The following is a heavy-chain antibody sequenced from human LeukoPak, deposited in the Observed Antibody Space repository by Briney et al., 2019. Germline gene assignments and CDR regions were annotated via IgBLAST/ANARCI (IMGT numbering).Heavy chain of an antibody. CDR1: GGSISSGGYS. CDR3: ARGVVRMGYSSGWVSSRAGDYYYYMDV. Sequence: SETLSLTCAVSGGSISSGGYSWSWIRQPPGKGLEWIGYIYYSGSTYYNPSLKSRVTISVDTSKNQFSLKLSSVTAADTAVYYCARGVVRMGYSSGWVSSRAGDYYYYMDVWGKGTTVTISS. D-gene: IGHD6-19*01. J-gene: IGHJ6*03. CDR2: IYYSGST. V-gene: IGHV4-30-4*07.